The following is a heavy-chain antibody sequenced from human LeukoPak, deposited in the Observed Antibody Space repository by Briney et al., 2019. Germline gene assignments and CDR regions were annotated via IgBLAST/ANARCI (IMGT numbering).Heavy chain of an antibody. D-gene: IGHD6-19*01. CDR3: ARDSVGQWLDY. J-gene: IGHJ4*02. V-gene: IGHV4-59*12. CDR2: IYYSGST. Sequence: RTSETLSLTCTVSGDSISDYHWNWIRQPAGEGLEWIGYIYYSGSTNYNPSLKSRVTISVDTSKNRSSLKLSSVTAADTAVYYCARDSVGQWLDYWGQGTLVTVSS. CDR1: GDSISDYH.